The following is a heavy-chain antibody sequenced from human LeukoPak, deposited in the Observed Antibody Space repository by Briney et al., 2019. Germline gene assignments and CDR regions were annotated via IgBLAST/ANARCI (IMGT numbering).Heavy chain of an antibody. Sequence: ASVKVSCKASGYTFTGYYMHWMRQAPGQGLEWMGWINPNSGGTNYAQKFQGRVTMTRDTSISTAYMELSRLRSDDTAVYYCARVHSYAQRHYYMDVWGKGTTVTVSS. CDR3: ARVHSYAQRHYYMDV. CDR2: INPNSGGT. D-gene: IGHD5-18*01. V-gene: IGHV1-2*02. CDR1: GYTFTGYY. J-gene: IGHJ6*03.